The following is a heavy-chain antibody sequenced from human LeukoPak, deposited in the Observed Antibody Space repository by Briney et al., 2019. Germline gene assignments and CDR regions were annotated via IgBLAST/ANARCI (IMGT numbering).Heavy chain of an antibody. Sequence: SETLSLTCAVYGGSFSGYYWSWIRQPPVKGLEWIGEINHSGSTNYNPSLKSRVTISVDTSKNQFSLKLSSVTAADTAVYYCARGRITIFGVVSLFDYWGQGTLVTVSS. V-gene: IGHV4-34*01. D-gene: IGHD3-3*01. J-gene: IGHJ4*02. CDR2: INHSGST. CDR3: ARGRITIFGVVSLFDY. CDR1: GGSFSGYY.